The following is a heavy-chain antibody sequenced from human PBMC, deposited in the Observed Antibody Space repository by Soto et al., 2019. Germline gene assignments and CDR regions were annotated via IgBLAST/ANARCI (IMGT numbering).Heavy chain of an antibody. D-gene: IGHD2-2*01. CDR3: ARGRVVPAAFDI. J-gene: IGHJ3*02. CDR2: INHSGST. Sequence: WETLSLTCAVYGGSFSGYYWSWIRQPPGKGLEWIGEINHSGSTNYNPSLKSRVTISVDTSKNQFSLKLSSVTAADRAVYYCARGRVVPAAFDIWGQGTMVTVSS. CDR1: GGSFSGYY. V-gene: IGHV4-34*01.